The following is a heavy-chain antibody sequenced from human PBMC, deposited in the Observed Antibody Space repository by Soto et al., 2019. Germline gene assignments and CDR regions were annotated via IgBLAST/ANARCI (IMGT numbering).Heavy chain of an antibody. CDR1: GGSITPYY. D-gene: IGHD2-15*01. Sequence: SETLSLSCTVSGGSITPYYWSWVRRPPGKGLEWIAYVYWNGDTNYNASLRSRVTISVDTSKNQFSLKVTSVTAADTAVYYCARLACSIGSCRFDHWGQGTLVTVSS. V-gene: IGHV4-4*09. J-gene: IGHJ4*02. CDR2: VYWNGDT. CDR3: ARLACSIGSCRFDH.